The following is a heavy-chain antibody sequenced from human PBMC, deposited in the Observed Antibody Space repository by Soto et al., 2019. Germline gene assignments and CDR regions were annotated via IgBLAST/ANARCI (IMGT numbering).Heavy chain of an antibody. J-gene: IGHJ4*02. CDR1: GATFSSYT. CDR3: ARDSPHYYDSSSHDY. CDR2: IIPILGIA. V-gene: IGHV1-69*04. Sequence: SVKVSCKASGATFSSYTISWVRQAPGQGLEWMGRIIPILGIANYAQKFQGRVTITADKSTSTAYMELSSLRSEDTAVYYCARDSPHYYDSSSHDYWGQGTLVTVSS. D-gene: IGHD3-22*01.